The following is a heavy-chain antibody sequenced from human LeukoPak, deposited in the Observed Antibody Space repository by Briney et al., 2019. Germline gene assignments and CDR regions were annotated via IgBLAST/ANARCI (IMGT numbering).Heavy chain of an antibody. V-gene: IGHV4-4*07. Sequence: SGTLSLTCTVSGGSISSYYWSWIRQPAGKGLEWIGRIYTSGSTNYNPSLKSRVTMSVDTSKNQFSLKLSSVTAADTAVYYCVRDDLLGYCSSTSCNYYYYMDVWGKGTTVTVSS. CDR3: VRDDLLGYCSSTSCNYYYYMDV. J-gene: IGHJ6*03. CDR1: GGSISSYY. CDR2: IYTSGST. D-gene: IGHD2-2*01.